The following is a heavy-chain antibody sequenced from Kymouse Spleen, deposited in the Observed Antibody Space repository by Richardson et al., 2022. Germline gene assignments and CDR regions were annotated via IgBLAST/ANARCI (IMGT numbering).Heavy chain of an antibody. CDR2: TRNKANSYTT. D-gene: IGHD6-6*01. Sequence: EVQLVESGGGLVQPGGSLRLSCAASGFTFSDHYMDWVRQAPGKGLEWVGRTRNKANSYTTEYAASVKGRFTISRDDSKNSLYLQMNSLKTEDTAVYYCARRQLGAFDIWGQGTMVTVSS. J-gene: IGHJ3*02. CDR1: GFTFSDHY. V-gene: IGHV3-72*01. CDR3: ARRQLGAFDI.